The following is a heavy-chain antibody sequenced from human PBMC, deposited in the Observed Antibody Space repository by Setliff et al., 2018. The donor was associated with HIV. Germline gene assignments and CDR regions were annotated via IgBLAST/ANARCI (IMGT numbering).Heavy chain of an antibody. V-gene: IGHV4-34*01. D-gene: IGHD5-12*01. J-gene: IGHJ4*02. CDR3: ARTKADGYNGVFDS. CDR2: INHSGRT. Sequence: PSETLSLTCAVYGVSFSDYYWTWIRQPPGKGLEWIGEINHSGRTNCNPSLKSRVTISVDASKNQFSLKLSSVTAADTAVYYCARTKADGYNGVFDSWGQGTLVTVSS. CDR1: GVSFSDYY.